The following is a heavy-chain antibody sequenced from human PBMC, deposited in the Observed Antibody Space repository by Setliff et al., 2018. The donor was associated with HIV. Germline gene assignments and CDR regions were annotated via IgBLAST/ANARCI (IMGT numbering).Heavy chain of an antibody. Sequence: GASVKVSCKASGYTFTTFGISWVRQAPGQGLEWMGWISAYNGHTNYAQKFQGRVTMTTDTSTSTAYMELRRLRSDDTAGYYWAGGPPRDILTGYYKWGRETYYYYYGMDVWGQGTTVTVSS. CDR1: GYTFTTFG. CDR2: ISAYNGHT. J-gene: IGHJ6*02. D-gene: IGHD3-9*01. V-gene: IGHV1-18*01. CDR3: AGGPPRDILTGYYKWGRETYYYYYGMDV.